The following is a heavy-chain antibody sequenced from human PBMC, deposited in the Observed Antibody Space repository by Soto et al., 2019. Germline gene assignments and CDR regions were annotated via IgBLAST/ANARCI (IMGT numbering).Heavy chain of an antibody. CDR3: ARSLRLRIAALWGEFDY. J-gene: IGHJ4*02. V-gene: IGHV1-8*01. CDR1: GGTFSRYA. CDR2: MNPNSGNT. Sequence: QVQLVQSGAEVKKPGSSVKVSCKASGGTFSRYAINWVRQATGQGLEWMGWMNPNSGNTGYAQKFQGRVTMTRNTSISTAYMELSSLRSEDTAVYYCARSLRLRIAALWGEFDYWGQGTLVTVSS. D-gene: IGHD6-13*01.